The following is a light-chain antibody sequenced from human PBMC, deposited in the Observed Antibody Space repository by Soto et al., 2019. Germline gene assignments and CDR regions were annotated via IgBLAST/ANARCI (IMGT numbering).Light chain of an antibody. V-gene: IGKV1-39*01. CDR1: QSIGSY. CDR3: QQSYSFPRT. CDR2: GVS. Sequence: DIQMTQSPSSLSASVGDRVTITCRASQSIGSYVNWYQQKPGKVPDLLIYGVSRLQSGVPSRCSGGGSRTDYTVANSCLQPEDFATYYSQQSYSFPRTVGRGTKVDIK. J-gene: IGKJ1*01.